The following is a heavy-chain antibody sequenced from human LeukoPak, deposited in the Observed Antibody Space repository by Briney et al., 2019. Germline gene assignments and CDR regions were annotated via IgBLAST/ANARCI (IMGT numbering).Heavy chain of an antibody. Sequence: SETLSLTCTVSGGSISSSSYYWGWIRQPPGKGLEWIGSIYYSGSTYYNPSLKSRVTISVDTSKNQFSLNLRSVTAADAAVYFCARDRYGSGTAFDYWGQGTLVTVSS. D-gene: IGHD3-10*01. V-gene: IGHV4-39*07. CDR2: IYYSGST. CDR1: GGSISSSSYY. J-gene: IGHJ4*02. CDR3: ARDRYGSGTAFDY.